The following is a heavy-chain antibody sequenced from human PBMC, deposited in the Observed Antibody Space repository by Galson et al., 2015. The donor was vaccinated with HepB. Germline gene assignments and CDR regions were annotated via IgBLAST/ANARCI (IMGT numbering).Heavy chain of an antibody. J-gene: IGHJ4*02. V-gene: IGHV3-7*03. CDR2: IKQDGGGK. Sequence: SLRLSCAASGFTFSNYWMSWVRQAPGKGLEWVANIKQDGGGKFYVDSVRGRFTISRDNAKNLLFLQMNSLRAEDTAVYYCAKDGGNYWGQGTLVTVSS. CDR1: GFTFSNYW. CDR3: AKDGGNY. D-gene: IGHD3-3*01.